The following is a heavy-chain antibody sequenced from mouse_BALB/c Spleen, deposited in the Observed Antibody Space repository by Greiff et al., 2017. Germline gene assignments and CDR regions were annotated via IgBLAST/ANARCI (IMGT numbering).Heavy chain of an antibody. CDR1: GYTFTSYW. CDR2: IYPGDGDT. CDR3: AGSTMITTGYFDV. J-gene: IGHJ1*01. D-gene: IGHD2-4*01. Sequence: QVQLQQSGAELARPGASVKLSCKASGYTFTSYWMQWVKQRPGQGLEWIGAIYPGDGDTRYTQKFKGKATLTADKSSSTAYMQLSSLASEDSAVYYCAGSTMITTGYFDVWGAGTTVTVSS. V-gene: IGHV1-87*01.